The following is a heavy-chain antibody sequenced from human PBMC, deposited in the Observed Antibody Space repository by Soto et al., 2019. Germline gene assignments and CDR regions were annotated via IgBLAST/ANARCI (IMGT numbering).Heavy chain of an antibody. CDR2: INAGNGNT. D-gene: IGHD2-2*02. CDR1: GYTFTSYA. Sequence: ASVKVCCKASGYTFTSYAMHWVRQAPGQRLEWMGWINAGNGNTKYSQKFQGRVTITRDTSASTAYMELSSLRSEDTAVYYCAKSATVPVAIVYWGQGTLVTVPQ. V-gene: IGHV1-3*01. CDR3: AKSATVPVAIVY. J-gene: IGHJ4*02.